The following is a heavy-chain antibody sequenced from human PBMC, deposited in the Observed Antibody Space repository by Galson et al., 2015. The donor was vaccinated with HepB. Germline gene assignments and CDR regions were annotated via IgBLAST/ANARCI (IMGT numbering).Heavy chain of an antibody. V-gene: IGHV5-10-1*01. CDR3: ARHGAGYYYDSSGSKSPGRYFDL. Sequence: QSGAEVKKPGESLRISCKGSGYSFTSYWISWVRQMPGKGLEWMGRIDPSDSYTNYSPSFQGHVTISADKSISTAYLQWSSLKASDTAMYYCARHGAGYYYDSSGSKSPGRYFDLWGRGTLVTVSS. CDR1: GYSFTSYW. D-gene: IGHD3-22*01. J-gene: IGHJ2*01. CDR2: IDPSDSYT.